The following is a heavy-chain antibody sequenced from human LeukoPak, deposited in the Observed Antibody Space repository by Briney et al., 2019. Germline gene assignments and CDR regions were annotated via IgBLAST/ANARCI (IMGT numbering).Heavy chain of an antibody. V-gene: IGHV3-33*01. CDR2: ISYDGSNQ. CDR1: GFTFSRHG. CDR3: ARFTGGDKTGAFDY. J-gene: IGHJ4*02. D-gene: IGHD2-21*02. Sequence: PGRSLRLSCAASGFTFSRHGMHWVRQAPGKGLEWVTLISYDGSNQYYADSVKGRFTTSRDNSKNTLYLQMNSLRVEDTAVYYCARFTGGDKTGAFDYWGRGTLVTVSS.